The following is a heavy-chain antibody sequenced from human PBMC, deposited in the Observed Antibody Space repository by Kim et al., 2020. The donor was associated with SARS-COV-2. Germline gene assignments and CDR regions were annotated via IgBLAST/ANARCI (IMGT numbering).Heavy chain of an antibody. D-gene: IGHD2-2*01. V-gene: IGHV3-74*01. CDR2: INSDGSRI. J-gene: IGHJ5*02. Sequence: GSLRLSCAASGFIFSNYWMHWVRQAPGEGLVWIARINSDGSRIIYADSVKGRFTISRDNAQNMLYLQMDSLRAEDTALYYCARGDFCSRASCYFPFDPWGQGTLVTVSS. CDR1: GFIFSNYW. CDR3: ARGDFCSRASCYFPFDP.